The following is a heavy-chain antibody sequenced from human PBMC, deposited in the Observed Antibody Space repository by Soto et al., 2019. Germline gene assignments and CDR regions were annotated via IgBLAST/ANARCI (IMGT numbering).Heavy chain of an antibody. V-gene: IGHV3-23*01. Sequence: GGSLRLSCAASGFTFSSYAMSWVRQAPGKGLEWVSAISGSGGSTYYADSVKGRFTISRDNSKNTLYLQMNSLRAEDTAVYYCAKDRQDIVVVVAATHHEYYFDYWGQGTLVTVSS. CDR3: AKDRQDIVVVVAATHHEYYFDY. D-gene: IGHD2-15*01. CDR2: ISGSGGST. CDR1: GFTFSSYA. J-gene: IGHJ4*02.